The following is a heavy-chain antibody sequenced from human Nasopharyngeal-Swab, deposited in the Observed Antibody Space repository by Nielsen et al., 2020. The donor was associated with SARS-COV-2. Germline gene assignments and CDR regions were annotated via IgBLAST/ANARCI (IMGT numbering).Heavy chain of an antibody. CDR3: ARDPIVVVVAATGWFDP. Sequence: RLSCASSGFTFSSYCMHWVRQAPVQGLVRVSRINSDGSSTSYTDSVKGRFTISRDNAKNTLYPQMNSLRAEDTAVYSCARDPIVVVVAATGWFDPWGKGTLVTVSS. V-gene: IGHV3-74*01. CDR1: GFTFSSYC. CDR2: INSDGSST. J-gene: IGHJ5*02. D-gene: IGHD2-15*01.